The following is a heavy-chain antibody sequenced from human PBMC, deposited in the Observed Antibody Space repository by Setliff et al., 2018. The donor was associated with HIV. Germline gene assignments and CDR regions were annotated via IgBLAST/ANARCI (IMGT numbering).Heavy chain of an antibody. CDR2: IKQDGSEI. D-gene: IGHD3-16*01. V-gene: IGHV3-7*03. Sequence: QAGGSLRLSCAASGFTFSNYWMDWVRQAPGKGLEWVATIKQDGSEIYYMDSVKGRFTISRDNARTSLFLEMRSLRDEDTAVYLCANMWELGAWGQGTLVTVSS. CDR3: ANMWELGA. CDR1: GFTFSNYW. J-gene: IGHJ5*02.